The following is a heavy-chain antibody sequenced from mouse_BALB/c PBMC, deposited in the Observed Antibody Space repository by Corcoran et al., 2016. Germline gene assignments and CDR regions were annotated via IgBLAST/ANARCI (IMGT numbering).Heavy chain of an antibody. CDR1: GYTFTNYG. D-gene: IGHD2-14*01. CDR2: INTYTGEP. V-gene: IGHV9-3-1*01. CDR3: ARGYPWYFDV. Sequence: QIQLVQSGPELKKPGETVKISCKASGYTFTNYGMNWVKQAPGKGLKWMGWINTYTGEPTYADDFKGRFAFSLETSASTAYLQSNNLKNEDTATYFCARGYPWYFDVWGAGTTVTVSS. J-gene: IGHJ1*01.